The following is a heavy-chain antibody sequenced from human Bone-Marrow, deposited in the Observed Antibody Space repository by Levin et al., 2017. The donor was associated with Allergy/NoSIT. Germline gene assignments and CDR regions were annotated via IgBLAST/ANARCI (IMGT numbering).Heavy chain of an antibody. CDR1: GYTFTSYW. CDR2: IYPGDSDT. CDR3: ARRHEGSASFSDF. D-gene: IGHD6-6*01. V-gene: IGHV5-51*01. Sequence: GGSLRLSCQASGYTFTSYWIGWVRQMPGKGLEWMGVIYPGDSDTRYSPSFQGQVTIPVDRSISTAYLQWSSLKASDTAMYYCARRHEGSASFSDFWGQGTLVTVSS. J-gene: IGHJ4*02.